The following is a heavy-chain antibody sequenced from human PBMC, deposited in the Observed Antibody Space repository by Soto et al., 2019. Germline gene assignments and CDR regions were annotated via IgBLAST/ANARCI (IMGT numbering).Heavy chain of an antibody. CDR1: GGSIISYY. Sequence: SETLSLTCTVSGGSIISYYWSWIRQPPWKGLEWIGYIYYSGSTNYNPSLKSRVTISVDTSKNQFSLKLSSVTAADTAVYYCARHRRLGELELLWAFDIWGQGTMVTVS. V-gene: IGHV4-59*08. CDR2: IYYSGST. J-gene: IGHJ3*02. D-gene: IGHD1-7*01. CDR3: ARHRRLGELELLWAFDI.